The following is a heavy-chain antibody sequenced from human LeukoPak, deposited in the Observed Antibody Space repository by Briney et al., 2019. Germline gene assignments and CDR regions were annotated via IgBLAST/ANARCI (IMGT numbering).Heavy chain of an antibody. D-gene: IGHD6-6*01. J-gene: IGHJ5*02. CDR2: IYYSGST. Sequence: SETLSLTCTVSGGSISSYYWSWIRQPPGKGLEWIGYIYYSGSTNYNPSLKSRVTISVDTSKNQFSLKLSSVTAADTAVYYCAREERIAARKKSGWFDPWGQGTLVTVSS. CDR3: AREERIAARKKSGWFDP. V-gene: IGHV4-59*01. CDR1: GGSISSYY.